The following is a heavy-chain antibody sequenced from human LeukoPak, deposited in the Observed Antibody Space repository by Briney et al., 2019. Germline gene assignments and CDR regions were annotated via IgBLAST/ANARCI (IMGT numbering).Heavy chain of an antibody. CDR2: IRYDGSNK. Sequence: PGGSLRLSCAASGFTFSSYGMHWVRQAPGKGLEWVAFIRYDGSNKYYADSVKGRFTISRDNAKNSLYLQMNSLRAEDTAVYYCARAVWGYNWFDPWGQGTLVTVSS. J-gene: IGHJ5*02. CDR1: GFTFSSYG. D-gene: IGHD3-16*01. V-gene: IGHV3-30*02. CDR3: ARAVWGYNWFDP.